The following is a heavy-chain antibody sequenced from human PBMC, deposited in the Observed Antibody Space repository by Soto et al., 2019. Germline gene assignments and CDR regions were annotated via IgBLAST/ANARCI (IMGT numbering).Heavy chain of an antibody. CDR1: GFTFSDYS. CDR2: ISSSSSYT. V-gene: IGHV3-11*05. D-gene: IGHD3-10*01. CDR3: ARYNTCASLYGSYGMDV. J-gene: IGHJ6*02. Sequence: QVQLVESGGGLVKPGGSLRLSCAASGFTFSDYSMSWIRQAPGKGLEWVSYISSSSSYTNYAHSVKGRFTISRDNAKTSLYLQMNSLRAEDTAVYYCARYNTCASLYGSYGMDVWGQGTTVTVSS.